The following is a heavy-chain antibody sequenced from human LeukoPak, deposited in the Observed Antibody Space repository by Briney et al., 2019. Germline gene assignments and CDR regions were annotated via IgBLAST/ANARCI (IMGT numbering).Heavy chain of an antibody. CDR2: INPNSGGT. V-gene: IGHV1-2*02. CDR3: ARGGITMIVVVTYFDY. CDR1: GYTFTGYY. J-gene: IGHJ4*02. Sequence: ASVKVSCKASGYTFTGYYMHWVRQAPGQGLEWMGWINPNSGGTNHAQKFQGRVTMTRDTSISTAYMELSRLRSDDTAVYYCARGGITMIVVVTYFDYWGQGTLVTVSS. D-gene: IGHD3-22*01.